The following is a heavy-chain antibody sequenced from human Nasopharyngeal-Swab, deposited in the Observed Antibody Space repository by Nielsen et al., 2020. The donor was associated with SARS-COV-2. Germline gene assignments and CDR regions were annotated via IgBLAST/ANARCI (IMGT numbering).Heavy chain of an antibody. CDR3: ARDWYSSSSDYYYYGMDV. V-gene: IGHV3-33*01. CDR2: IWYDGSNK. CDR1: GFTFSSYG. J-gene: IGHJ6*02. D-gene: IGHD6-6*01. Sequence: GESLKISCAASGFTFSSYGMHWVRQAPGKGLEWVAVIWYDGSNKYYADSVKGRFTISRDNSKNTLYLQMNSLRAEDTAVYYCARDWYSSSSDYYYYGMDVWGQGTTVTVSS.